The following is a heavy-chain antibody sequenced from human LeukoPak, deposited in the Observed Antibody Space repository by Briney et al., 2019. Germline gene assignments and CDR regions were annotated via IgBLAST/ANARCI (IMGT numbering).Heavy chain of an antibody. Sequence: PSETLSLTCSVSGGSITTFYWSWIRQPAGKGLEWLGRISTSGSINYNPSLKSRVTMSVDTSKNQLSLKVSSVTAADTAVYYCARAGEGFFGWFDPWGQGTLVTVSS. V-gene: IGHV4-4*07. D-gene: IGHD3-3*01. J-gene: IGHJ5*02. CDR1: GGSITTFY. CDR2: ISTSGSI. CDR3: ARAGEGFFGWFDP.